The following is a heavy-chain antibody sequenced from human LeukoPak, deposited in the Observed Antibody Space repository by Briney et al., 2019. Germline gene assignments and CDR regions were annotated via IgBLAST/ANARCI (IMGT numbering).Heavy chain of an antibody. CDR2: INPSGGST. CDR1: GYTFTVYY. V-gene: IGHV1-46*01. Sequence: ASVKVSCKASGYTFTVYYMHWVRQAPGQGLEWMGIINPSGGSTSYAQKFQGRVTMTRDMSTSTVYMELSSLRSEDTAVYYCARHSQHYYYDSSGYYPGAFDIWGQGTMVTVSS. CDR3: ARHSQHYYYDSSGYYPGAFDI. J-gene: IGHJ3*02. D-gene: IGHD3-22*01.